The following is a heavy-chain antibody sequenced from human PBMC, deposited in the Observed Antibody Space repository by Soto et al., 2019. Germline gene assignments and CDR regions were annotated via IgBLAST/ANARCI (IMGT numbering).Heavy chain of an antibody. Sequence: GGSLRLSCAASGFTFSSYAMSWVRQAPGKGLEWVSAISGSGGSTYYADSVKGRFTISRDNSKNTLYLQMNSLGAEDTAVYYCAKELGYDFWSGYPYFDYWGQGTLVTVSS. D-gene: IGHD3-3*01. J-gene: IGHJ4*02. CDR3: AKELGYDFWSGYPYFDY. CDR2: ISGSGGST. CDR1: GFTFSSYA. V-gene: IGHV3-23*01.